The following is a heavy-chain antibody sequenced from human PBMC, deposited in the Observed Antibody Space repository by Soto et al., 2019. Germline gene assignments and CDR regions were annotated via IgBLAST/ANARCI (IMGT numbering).Heavy chain of an antibody. J-gene: IGHJ4*02. Sequence: QVQLVESGGGVVQPGRSLRLSCAASGFTFSSYGMHWVRQAPGKGLEWVAVISYDGSNKYYADSVKGRFTISRDNSKNTPYLQMNSLRAEDTAVYYCAKARRSDWNYLRYWGQGTLVTVSS. CDR2: ISYDGSNK. CDR1: GFTFSSYG. D-gene: IGHD1-7*01. V-gene: IGHV3-30*18. CDR3: AKARRSDWNYLRY.